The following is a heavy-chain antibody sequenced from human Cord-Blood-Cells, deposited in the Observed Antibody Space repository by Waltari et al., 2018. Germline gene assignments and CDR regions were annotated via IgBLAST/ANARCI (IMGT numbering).Heavy chain of an antibody. J-gene: IGHJ5*02. CDR1: GGSISSYY. V-gene: IGHV4-4*07. CDR3: ARDWVVVVPAAMYNWFDP. Sequence: QVQLQESGPGLVKPSETLSLTCTVSGGSISSYYWSWIRQPAGKGLGWIGRIYTSGSTNYNPSLKSRVTMSVDTSKNQFSLKLSSVTAADTAVYYCARDWVVVVPAAMYNWFDPWGQGTLVTVSS. CDR2: IYTSGST. D-gene: IGHD2-2*01.